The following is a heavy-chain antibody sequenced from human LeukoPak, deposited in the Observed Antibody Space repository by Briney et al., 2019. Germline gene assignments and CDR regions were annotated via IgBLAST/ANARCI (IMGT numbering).Heavy chain of an antibody. CDR1: GYSFTSYW. CDR3: ARPHSSGYYWGGFDY. V-gene: IGHV5-51*01. CDR2: IYPGDSDT. D-gene: IGHD3-22*01. J-gene: IGHJ4*02. Sequence: GESLKISCKGSGYSFTSYWIGWVRQMPGKGLEWMGIIYPGDSDTRYSPSSQGQVAISADKSISTAYLQWSSLKASDTAMYYCARPHSSGYYWGGFDYWGQGTLVTVSS.